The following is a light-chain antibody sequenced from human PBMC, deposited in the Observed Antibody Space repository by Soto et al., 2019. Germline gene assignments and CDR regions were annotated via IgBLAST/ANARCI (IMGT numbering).Light chain of an antibody. CDR3: QQYNVWPS. CDR2: GAS. V-gene: IGKV3-15*01. J-gene: IGKJ1*01. Sequence: ETVMTQSPATLSASPGERATLSCRASESVGRNLAWYQQKPGQGPRLLIYGASTRATGIPARFSGRGSGTEFTLTISSLQSADFAVYHCQQYNVWPSFGQGTKVEIK. CDR1: ESVGRN.